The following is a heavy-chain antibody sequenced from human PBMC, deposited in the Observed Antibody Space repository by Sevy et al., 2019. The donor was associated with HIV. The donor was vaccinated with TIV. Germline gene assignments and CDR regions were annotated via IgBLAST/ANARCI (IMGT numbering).Heavy chain of an antibody. D-gene: IGHD5-18*01. J-gene: IGHJ4*02. V-gene: IGHV3-7*01. CDR2: MKEDGSER. Sequence: GESLKISCAASGFTFSSYWMSWVRQAPGKGLEWVATMKEDGSERNYVDSVKGRFTISRDNAKNSLYLQMNSLRAEDTAVYYCEREGVGGYSYSLDCWGQGTLVTVSS. CDR1: GFTFSSYW. CDR3: EREGVGGYSYSLDC.